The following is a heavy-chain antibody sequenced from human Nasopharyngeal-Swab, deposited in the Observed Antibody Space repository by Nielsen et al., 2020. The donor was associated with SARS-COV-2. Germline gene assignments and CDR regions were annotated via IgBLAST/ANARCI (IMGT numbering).Heavy chain of an antibody. J-gene: IGHJ4*02. CDR1: GFTVSSNY. CDR3: ASSPSRGWYEYHLDN. D-gene: IGHD6-19*01. V-gene: IGHV3-53*04. CDR2: IYCGDST. Sequence: GESLKISCAVSGFTVSSNYMSWVRQAPGKGLEWVSVIYCGDSTYYADSVRGRFTVTRHISENTLYLQMNSLRAEDTAVYYCASSPSRGWYEYHLDNWGQGTLVTVSS.